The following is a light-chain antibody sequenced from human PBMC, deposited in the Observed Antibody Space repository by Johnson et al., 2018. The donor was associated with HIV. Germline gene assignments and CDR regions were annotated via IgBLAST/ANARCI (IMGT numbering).Light chain of an antibody. CDR1: SSNIGNNY. CDR2: DNH. J-gene: IGLJ1*01. CDR3: GAWDSSLSAYV. V-gene: IGLV1-51*01. Sequence: QSVLSQPPSVSAAPGQKVNISCSGSSSNIGNNYVSWYQQLPGTAPKVLIYDNHKRPSGIPDRFSGSRSGTSATLAITGLQTGDEADYYCGAWDSSLSAYVFATETKVTVL.